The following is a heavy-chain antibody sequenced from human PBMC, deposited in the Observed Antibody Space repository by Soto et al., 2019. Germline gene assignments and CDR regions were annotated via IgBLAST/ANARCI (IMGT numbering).Heavy chain of an antibody. CDR1: GDSIYNYY. V-gene: IGHV4-59*01. D-gene: IGHD6-13*01. Sequence: PSETLSLTCTVSGDSIYNYYWSWIRQPPGKRLEWIGYIYYTGSTTYNPSLESRITMSVDTSKNQFSLRLSSVNAADTAVYYCAKYRRTEAEGFTLDYWGRGTLVTVSS. J-gene: IGHJ4*02. CDR3: AKYRRTEAEGFTLDY. CDR2: IYYTGST.